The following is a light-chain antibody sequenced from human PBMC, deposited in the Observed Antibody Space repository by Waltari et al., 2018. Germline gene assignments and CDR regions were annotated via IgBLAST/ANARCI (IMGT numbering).Light chain of an antibody. CDR1: SSDVGGYNY. CDR2: EVS. V-gene: IGLV2-14*01. J-gene: IGLJ2*01. Sequence: QSALTQPASVSGSPGQSITISCTGTSSDVGGYNYVSWYQQRPGKPPKLMIYEVSNRPSGVSNRFPGSKSGNTASLTISGVQAEDEADYYCSSYTSSSNVVFGGGTKLTVL. CDR3: SSYTSSSNVV.